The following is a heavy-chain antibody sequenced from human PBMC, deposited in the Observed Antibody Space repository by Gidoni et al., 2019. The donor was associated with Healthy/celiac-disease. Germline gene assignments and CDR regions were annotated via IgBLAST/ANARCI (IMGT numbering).Heavy chain of an antibody. CDR1: GYTFTSYY. V-gene: IGHV1-46*01. CDR3: ARDLLYVDTAMVTTYYYYYGMDV. J-gene: IGHJ6*02. CDR2: INPSGGST. Sequence: QVQLVQSGAEVKKPGASVKVSCKASGYTFTSYYMHWVRQAPGQGLEWMGIINPSGGSTSYAQKFQGRVTMTRDTSTSTVYMELSSLRSEDTAVYYCARDLLYVDTAMVTTYYYYYGMDVWGQGTTVTVSS. D-gene: IGHD5-18*01.